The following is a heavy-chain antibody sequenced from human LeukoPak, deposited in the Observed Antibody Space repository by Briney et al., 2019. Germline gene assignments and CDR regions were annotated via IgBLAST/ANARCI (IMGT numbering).Heavy chain of an antibody. CDR1: GGSISSYY. D-gene: IGHD1-26*01. V-gene: IGHV4-59*01. J-gene: IGHJ4*02. Sequence: SETLSLTCTVSGGSISSYYWSWIRQPPGKGLEWIGYIYYSGSTNYNPSLKSRVTIPVDTSKNQFSLKLSSVTAADTAVYYCARVHSGSYYVDYWGQGTLVTVSS. CDR3: ARVHSGSYYVDY. CDR2: IYYSGST.